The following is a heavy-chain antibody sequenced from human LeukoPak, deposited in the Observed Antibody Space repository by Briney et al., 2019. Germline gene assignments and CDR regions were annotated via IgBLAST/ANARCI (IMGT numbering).Heavy chain of an antibody. CDR2: IYYSGST. CDR3: ASSNGGKVPY. D-gene: IGHD2-15*01. CDR1: GGSISSGGYY. J-gene: IGHJ4*02. V-gene: IGHV4-31*03. Sequence: SETLSLTCTVSGGSISSGGYYWSWIRQHPGTGLEWIGYIYYSGSTYYNPSLKSRVTISVDTSKNQFSLKLSSVTAADTAVYYCASSNGGKVPYWGQGTLVTVSS.